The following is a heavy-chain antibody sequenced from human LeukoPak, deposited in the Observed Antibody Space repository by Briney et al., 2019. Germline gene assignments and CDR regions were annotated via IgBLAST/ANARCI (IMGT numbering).Heavy chain of an antibody. D-gene: IGHD1-1*01. Sequence: SGGSLILSCAASGFTFSNYGMNWVRQAPGKGLEWVSVISDSGGKTHYADSVKGRFTISRDNSKNTLYLQMNSLRLEDTAVYYCATRPGYRAFDYWGQGTLVTVSS. V-gene: IGHV3-23*01. CDR2: ISDSGGKT. CDR1: GFTFSNYG. CDR3: ATRPGYRAFDY. J-gene: IGHJ4*02.